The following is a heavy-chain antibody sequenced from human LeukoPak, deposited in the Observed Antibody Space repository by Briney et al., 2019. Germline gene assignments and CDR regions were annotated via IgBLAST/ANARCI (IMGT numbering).Heavy chain of an antibody. CDR2: IDPSDSYT. CDR1: GYSFTSYW. CDR3: ARLPTWDIVAPSERAVIDY. Sequence: GESLKISCKGSGYSFTSYWIRWVRQMPGKGLEWMGRIDPSDSYTNYSPSFQGHVTISADKSISTAYLQWSSLKASDTAMYYCARLPTWDIVAPSERAVIDYWGQGTLVTVSS. V-gene: IGHV5-10-1*01. J-gene: IGHJ4*02. D-gene: IGHD5-12*01.